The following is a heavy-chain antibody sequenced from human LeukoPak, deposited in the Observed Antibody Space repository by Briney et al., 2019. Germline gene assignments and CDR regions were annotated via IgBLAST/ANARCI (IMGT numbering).Heavy chain of an antibody. D-gene: IGHD5-24*01. CDR2: INHSGST. J-gene: IGHJ4*02. Sequence: SETLSLTCAVYGGSFSGYYWSWIRQPPGKGLEWIGEINHSGSTNYNPSLKSRVTISVDRSKNQFSLKLSSVTAADTAVYYCARGRDGVGYWGQGTLVTVSS. CDR3: ARGRDGVGY. V-gene: IGHV4-34*01. CDR1: GGSFSGYY.